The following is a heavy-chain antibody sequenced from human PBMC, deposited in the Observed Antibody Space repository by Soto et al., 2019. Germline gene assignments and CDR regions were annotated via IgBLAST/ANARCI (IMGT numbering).Heavy chain of an antibody. J-gene: IGHJ4*02. CDR3: ARHAWNGVDY. CDR2: IYYSGST. V-gene: IGHV4-39*01. Sequence: QMQLQESGPGLVKPSETLSLTCTVSGGSISRNSYYWGWIRQPPGKGLEWIGSIYYSGSTYYNPSLKSRVTISVDTSKNQSPLKVSSVTAANTAVSYCARHAWNGVDYWGQGTLVTVSS. D-gene: IGHD1-1*01. CDR1: GGSISRNSYY.